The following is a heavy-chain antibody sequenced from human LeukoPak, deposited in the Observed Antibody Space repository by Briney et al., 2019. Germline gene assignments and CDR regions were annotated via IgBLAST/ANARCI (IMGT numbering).Heavy chain of an antibody. J-gene: IGHJ4*02. Sequence: PGGSLRLSCAASGFTFSNYLMTWVRQAPGKGLEWVSGISGSGGTTLYADSVKGRFTISRDNYKNTLYLQMNSLRAEDTAVYYCAKVKSRAEYYYDTDGYDYWGQGILVTVSS. V-gene: IGHV3-23*01. CDR2: ISGSGGTT. CDR3: AKVKSRAEYYYDTDGYDY. CDR1: GFTFSNYL. D-gene: IGHD3-22*01.